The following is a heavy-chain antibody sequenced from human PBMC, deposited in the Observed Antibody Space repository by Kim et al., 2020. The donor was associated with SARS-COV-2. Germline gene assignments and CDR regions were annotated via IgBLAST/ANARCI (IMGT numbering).Heavy chain of an antibody. D-gene: IGHD6-6*01. CDR1: GFTFSSDS. CDR3: SKGFYSSSSSFDY. V-gene: IGHV3-21*01. Sequence: GGSLRLSCAASGFTFSSDSMNWVRQAPGKGLEWVSSISSSSSDIYYAYSMKVRFTISRDNAKNSLYLQMNILRAEDAAMYYCSKGFYSSSSSFDYWGQGTMVTVSS. CDR2: ISSSSSDI. J-gene: IGHJ4*02.